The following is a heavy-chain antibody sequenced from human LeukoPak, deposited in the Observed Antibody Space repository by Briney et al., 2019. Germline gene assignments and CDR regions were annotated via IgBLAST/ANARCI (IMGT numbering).Heavy chain of an antibody. J-gene: IGHJ3*02. CDR3: AKDLSPYYYDSSGYYIPHDAFDI. CDR1: GFTFNSYG. CDR2: IWFDGNNR. D-gene: IGHD3-22*01. Sequence: PGGSLRLSCTASGFTFNSYGMHWVRQAPGKGLEWVADIWFDGNNRYYTDSVKGRFTISRDNSKNTLYLQMNSLRAEDTAIYYCAKDLSPYYYDSSGYYIPHDAFDIWGRGTMVTVSS. V-gene: IGHV3-33*06.